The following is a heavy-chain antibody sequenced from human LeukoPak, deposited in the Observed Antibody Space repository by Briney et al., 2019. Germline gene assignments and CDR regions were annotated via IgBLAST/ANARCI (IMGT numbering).Heavy chain of an antibody. Sequence: GGSLRLSCAASGCTFSRYWMTWVRQAPGKGLEWVANIKQDGSEKYYVDSVKGRFTISRDNAKNSLYLQMNSLRAEDTAVYYCAKDLSVLVRFGESSRERWFDPWGQGTLVTVSS. CDR2: IKQDGSEK. CDR3: AKDLSVLVRFGESSRERWFDP. J-gene: IGHJ5*02. D-gene: IGHD3-10*01. V-gene: IGHV3-7*04. CDR1: GCTFSRYW.